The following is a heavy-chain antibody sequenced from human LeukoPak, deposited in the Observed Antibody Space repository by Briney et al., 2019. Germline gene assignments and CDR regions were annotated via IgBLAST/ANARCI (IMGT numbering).Heavy chain of an antibody. J-gene: IGHJ4*02. V-gene: IGHV3-11*01. CDR3: ARTKPIYYDSSGYSDY. Sequence: GGPLRLSCAASGFTFSDYYMSWIRQAPGKGLEWVSYISSSGSTIYYADSVKGRLTISRDNAKNSLYLQMNSLRAEDTAVYYCARTKPIYYDSSGYSDYWGQGTLVTVSS. CDR2: ISSSGSTI. CDR1: GFTFSDYY. D-gene: IGHD3-22*01.